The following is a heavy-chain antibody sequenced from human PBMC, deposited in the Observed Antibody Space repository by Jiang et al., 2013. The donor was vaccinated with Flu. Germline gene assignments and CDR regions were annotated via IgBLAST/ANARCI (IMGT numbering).Heavy chain of an antibody. CDR2: IYYTGET. CDR3: ATPRTVTNNWFDP. Sequence: GPGLVKPSETLSLTCNVSGGSISGSRYYWSWIRQSPGKGLEWIATIYYTGETYFNPSLKSRVTISVDPSKDQFSLKVTSVTAADTAVYYCATPRTVTNNWFDPWGPGTLVTVSS. CDR1: GGSISGSRYY. D-gene: IGHD4-17*01. J-gene: IGHJ5*02. V-gene: IGHV4-39*01.